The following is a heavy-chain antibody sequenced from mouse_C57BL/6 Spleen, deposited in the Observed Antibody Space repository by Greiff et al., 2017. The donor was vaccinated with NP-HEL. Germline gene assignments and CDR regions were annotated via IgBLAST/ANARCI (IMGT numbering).Heavy chain of an antibody. CDR2: IYPRSGNT. CDR3: AREGAPAWFAY. Sequence: VKLQESGAELARPGASVKLSCKASGYTFTSYGISWVKQRTGQGLEWIGEIYPRSGNTYYNEKFKGKATLTADKSSSTAYMELRSLTSEDSAVYFCAREGAPAWFAYWGQGTLVTVSA. CDR1: GYTFTSYG. J-gene: IGHJ3*01. V-gene: IGHV1-81*01.